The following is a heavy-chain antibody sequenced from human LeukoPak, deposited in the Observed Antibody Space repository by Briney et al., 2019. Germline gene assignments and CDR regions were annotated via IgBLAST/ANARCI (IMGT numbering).Heavy chain of an antibody. CDR1: GYTFTSYG. J-gene: IGHJ4*02. CDR3: ARGRRGYSGYDRSLDY. CDR2: ISAYNGNT. Sequence: ASVKVSCKAPGYTFTSYGISWVRQAPGQGLEWMGWISAYNGNTNYAQKLQGRVTMTTDTSTSTAYMELRSLRSDDTAVYYCARGRRGYSGYDRSLDYWGQGTLVTVSS. D-gene: IGHD5-12*01. V-gene: IGHV1-18*01.